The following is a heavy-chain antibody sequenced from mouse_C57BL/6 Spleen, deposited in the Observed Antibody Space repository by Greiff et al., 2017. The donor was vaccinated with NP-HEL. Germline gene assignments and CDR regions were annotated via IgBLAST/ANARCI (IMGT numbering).Heavy chain of an antibody. J-gene: IGHJ3*01. CDR1: GYTFTSYW. Sequence: VQLQQPGAELVRPGTSVKLSCKASGYTFTSYWMHWVKQRPGQGLAWIGVIDPSDSYTNYNQKFKGKATLTVDTSSSTAYMQLSSLTSEDSAVYYCARGELTGTAYWGQGTLVTVSA. D-gene: IGHD4-1*01. CDR3: ARGELTGTAY. V-gene: IGHV1-59*01. CDR2: IDPSDSYT.